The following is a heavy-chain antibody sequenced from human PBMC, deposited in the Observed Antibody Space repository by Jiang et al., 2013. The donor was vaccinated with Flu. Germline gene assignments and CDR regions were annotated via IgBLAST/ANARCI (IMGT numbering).Heavy chain of an antibody. J-gene: IGHJ3*01. Sequence: KPTQTLTLTCTFSGFPVDSHGEGVGWIRQPPGKALEWLALLYWGDDERYKPSLRTRLTITKGTSINQVVLIMTNVDPADTATYFCGHRRGEWGAFDVWGQGTMVTVSS. D-gene: IGHD2-8*01. CDR3: GHRRGEWGAFDV. CDR2: LYWGDDE. CDR1: GFPVDSHGEG. V-gene: IGHV2-5*02.